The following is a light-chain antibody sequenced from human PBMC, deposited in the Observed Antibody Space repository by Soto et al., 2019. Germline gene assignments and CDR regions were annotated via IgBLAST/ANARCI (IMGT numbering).Light chain of an antibody. CDR3: QAWDSSTVV. V-gene: IGLV3-1*01. CDR1: KLGSKY. J-gene: IGLJ2*01. Sequence: SYELTQPPSVSVSPGQTASITCSGDKLGSKYGCWYQQKPGQSPVLVIYQDTKRPSGIPERFSGSNSGNTATLTISGTQAMDEADYYCQAWDSSTVVFGGGTKVTVL. CDR2: QDT.